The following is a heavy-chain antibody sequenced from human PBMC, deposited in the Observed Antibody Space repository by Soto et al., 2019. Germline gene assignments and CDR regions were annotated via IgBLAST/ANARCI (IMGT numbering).Heavy chain of an antibody. V-gene: IGHV4-34*01. J-gene: IGHJ4*02. D-gene: IGHD2-15*01. CDR2: INHSGST. CDR1: GGSFSGYY. Sequence: SETLSLTCAVYGGSFSGYYWSWIRQPPGKGLEWIGEINHSGSTNYNPSLKSRVTISVDTSKNQFSLKLSSVTAADTAVYYCARGHCSGGSCYSAEYYFDYWGQGTLVTVSS. CDR3: ARGHCSGGSCYSAEYYFDY.